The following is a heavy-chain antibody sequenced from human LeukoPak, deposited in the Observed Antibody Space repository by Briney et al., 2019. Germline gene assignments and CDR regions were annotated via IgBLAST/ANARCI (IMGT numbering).Heavy chain of an antibody. CDR2: IIPIFGTA. Sequence: SVKVSCKASGGTFSSYAISWVRQAPGQGLEWMGGIIPIFGTANYAQKFQGRVTITADESTSTAYMELSSLRSEDTAVYYCARGRPTGAAAWDFDYWGQGTLVTVSS. V-gene: IGHV1-69*13. CDR3: ARGRPTGAAAWDFDY. J-gene: IGHJ4*02. CDR1: GGTFSSYA. D-gene: IGHD1-1*01.